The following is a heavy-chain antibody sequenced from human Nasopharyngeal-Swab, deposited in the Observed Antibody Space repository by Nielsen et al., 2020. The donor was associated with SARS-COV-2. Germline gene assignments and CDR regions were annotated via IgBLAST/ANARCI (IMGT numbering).Heavy chain of an antibody. CDR1: GDSISSSSYF. Sequence: SETLSLTCTVSGDSISSSSYFWGWIRQPPGKGLEWIATIYHRGTTYDNPSLKSRVTIPVDTSKNQFSLQMDSLTAADTAVYYCARGYCSSDSCYRGLFGPWGQGILVTVSS. CDR3: ARGYCSSDSCYRGLFGP. V-gene: IGHV4-39*01. CDR2: IYHRGTT. D-gene: IGHD2-2*01. J-gene: IGHJ5*02.